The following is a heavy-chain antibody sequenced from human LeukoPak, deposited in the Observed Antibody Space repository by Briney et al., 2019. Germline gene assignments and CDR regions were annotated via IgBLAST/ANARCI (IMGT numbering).Heavy chain of an antibody. Sequence: ASVKVSCKASGYTFTSYGISWVRQAPGQGLEWMGWISAYNGNTNYAQKLQGRVTMTTDTSTSTAYMELRSLRSDDTAVYYCARRWSGSYPVDAVDIWGQGTMVTVSS. CDR1: GYTFTSYG. CDR3: ARRWSGSYPVDAVDI. J-gene: IGHJ3*02. V-gene: IGHV1-18*01. CDR2: ISAYNGNT. D-gene: IGHD1-26*01.